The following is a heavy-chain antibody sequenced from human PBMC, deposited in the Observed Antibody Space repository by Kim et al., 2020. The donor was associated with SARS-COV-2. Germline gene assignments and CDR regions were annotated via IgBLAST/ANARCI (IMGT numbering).Heavy chain of an antibody. V-gene: IGHV4-31*03. CDR3: ASAPRITIFGVVNHFDY. J-gene: IGHJ4*02. Sequence: SETLYLTCTVSGGSISSGGYYWSWIRQHPGKGLEWIGYIYYSGSTYYNPSLKSRVTISVDTSKNQFSLKLSSVTAADTAVYYCASAPRITIFGVVNHFDYWGQGTLVTVSS. D-gene: IGHD3-3*01. CDR2: IYYSGST. CDR1: GGSISSGGYY.